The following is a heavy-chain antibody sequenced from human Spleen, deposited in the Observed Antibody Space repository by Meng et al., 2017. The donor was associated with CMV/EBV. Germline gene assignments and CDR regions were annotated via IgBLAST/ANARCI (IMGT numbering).Heavy chain of an antibody. CDR1: GYTFTAYY. V-gene: IGHV1-2*02. J-gene: IGHJ6*02. CDR2: INPNSGAT. Sequence: ASVKVSCKASGYTFTAYYMHWMRQAPRQGLEWMGWINPNSGATNSAQKFRGRVTMTRDTSISTASMELSRLTSDDTAVYYCAREQGVTGSPSYFYYGMDVWGQGTTVTVSS. CDR3: AREQGVTGSPSYFYYGMDV. D-gene: IGHD2-21*02.